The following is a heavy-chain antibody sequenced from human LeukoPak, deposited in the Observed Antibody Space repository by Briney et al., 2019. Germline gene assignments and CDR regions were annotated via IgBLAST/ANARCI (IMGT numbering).Heavy chain of an antibody. Sequence: ASVKVSCKASGYTFTSYDINWVRQATGQGLEWMGWMNPNSGNTGYAQKFQGRVTMTRNMSTTTDYMELSSLRSEDTAVYYCARDNSVGDIAWWFDPWGQGTLVTVSS. CDR3: ARDNSVGDIAWWFDP. V-gene: IGHV1-8*01. J-gene: IGHJ5*02. D-gene: IGHD3-16*02. CDR2: MNPNSGNT. CDR1: GYTFTSYD.